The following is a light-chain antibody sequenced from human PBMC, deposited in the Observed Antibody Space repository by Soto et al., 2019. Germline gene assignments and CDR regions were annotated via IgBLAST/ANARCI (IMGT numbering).Light chain of an antibody. J-gene: IGKJ1*01. Sequence: ELVLTQSPGSLSLSPGERATLSCWASQSISGNYLAWYQQKPGQAPRLLIYGASNRATGIPARFRGSGSGTDFSLTISRLEPEDFAVYYCQQYGQSAIFTLGHGTTVEVK. CDR2: GAS. CDR1: QSISGNY. CDR3: QQYGQSAIFT. V-gene: IGKV3-20*01.